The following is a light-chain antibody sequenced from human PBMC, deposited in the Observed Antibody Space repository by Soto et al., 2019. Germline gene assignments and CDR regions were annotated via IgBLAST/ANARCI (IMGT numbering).Light chain of an antibody. CDR2: DNN. V-gene: IGLV1-51*01. Sequence: QSVLTQPPSVSAAPGQKVTISCSGITSNIGNNYVSWYQQLPGTAPKLLIYDNNKRPSGIPDRFSGSKSGTSATLGITGLQTGDEADYYRLTWDSSLNVGVFGTGTKLTVL. J-gene: IGLJ1*01. CDR1: TSNIGNNY. CDR3: LTWDSSLNVGV.